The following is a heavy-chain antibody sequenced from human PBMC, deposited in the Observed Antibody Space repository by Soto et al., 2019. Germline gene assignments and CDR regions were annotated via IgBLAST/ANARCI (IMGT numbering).Heavy chain of an antibody. V-gene: IGHV3-30*03. CDR1: GFPFCSYG. CDR2: ISYDGSNK. Sequence: QVQLVESGGGVVQPGRSLRLSCAASGFPFCSYGMHWVREAPGKGLEWVAVISYDGSNKYYADSVKGRFTISRDNSASTLYLQMNSLRPEDTALYYCVGGQYYLDYRGQGTLVTVSP. J-gene: IGHJ4*02. D-gene: IGHD3-10*01. CDR3: VGGQYYLDY.